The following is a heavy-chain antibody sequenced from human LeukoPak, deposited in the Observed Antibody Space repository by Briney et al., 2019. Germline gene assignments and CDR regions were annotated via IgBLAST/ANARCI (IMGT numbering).Heavy chain of an antibody. CDR2: ISHGDST. CDR1: GGSINRVIYY. J-gene: IGHJ4*02. Sequence: SETLSLTCSVSGGSINRVIYYWTWIRQPPGEDLEWIGYISHGDSTFYNPSLKGRVTISADRSKNQFSLRLTSVTAADTAIYYCARGVYCGDSCYSGTDYWGQGAPVTVSS. CDR3: ARGVYCGDSCYSGTDY. V-gene: IGHV4-30-2*01. D-gene: IGHD2-21*01.